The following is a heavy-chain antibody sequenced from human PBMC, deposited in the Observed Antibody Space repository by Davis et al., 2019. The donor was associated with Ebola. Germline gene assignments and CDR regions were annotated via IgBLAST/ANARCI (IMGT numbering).Heavy chain of an antibody. Sequence: MPSDILSSTFSVLGGAISSYYWSWIRQPPGKRLEWIGHIYYSGSTNFNPSLKSRVTISVDTSKNQFSLKLSSVTAADTAVYYCARDRVVPAAIIYYYYGMDVWGQGTTVTVSS. J-gene: IGHJ6*02. CDR3: ARDRVVPAAIIYYYYGMDV. D-gene: IGHD2-2*02. V-gene: IGHV4-59*12. CDR1: GGAISSYY. CDR2: IYYSGST.